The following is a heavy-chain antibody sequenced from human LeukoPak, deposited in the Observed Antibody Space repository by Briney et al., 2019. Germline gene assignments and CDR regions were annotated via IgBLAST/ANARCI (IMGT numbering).Heavy chain of an antibody. Sequence: GGSLRLSCAASGLTVSSNYMNWVRQAPGKGLEWISYISSGSSSKYYADSVKGRFTISRDNAKNSLYLQMNSLRDEDTAVYYCARVSGSGWYCDYWGQGTLVTVSS. V-gene: IGHV3-48*02. CDR3: ARVSGSGWYCDY. CDR1: GLTVSSNY. D-gene: IGHD6-19*01. CDR2: ISSGSSSK. J-gene: IGHJ4*02.